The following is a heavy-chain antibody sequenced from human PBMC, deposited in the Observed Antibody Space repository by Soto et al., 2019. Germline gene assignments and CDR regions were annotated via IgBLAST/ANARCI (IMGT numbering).Heavy chain of an antibody. V-gene: IGHV3-33*01. J-gene: IGHJ4*02. CDR2: IWEDGSNK. Sequence: QVQLVESGGGVVQPGRSLRLSFAASGFSFSSYGMHWVRQAPGKGLEWVALIWEDGSNKYYADSVKGRFTISRDNSKNTLYLQMNSLRADDTAVYYCVIQGSPDYWGQGTLVTVSS. CDR3: VIQGSPDY. D-gene: IGHD6-13*01. CDR1: GFSFSSYG.